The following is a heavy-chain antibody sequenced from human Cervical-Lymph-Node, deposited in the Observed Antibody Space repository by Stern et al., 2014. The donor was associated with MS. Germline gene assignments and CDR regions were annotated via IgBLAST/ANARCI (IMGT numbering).Heavy chain of an antibody. D-gene: IGHD4-23*01. V-gene: IGHV3-11*01. CDR1: GFNFNDHY. CDR2: ISSRAIII. Sequence: HVQLVASGGGLVKPGGSLRLSCAASGFNFNDHYMSWIRQAPGKGLEGISYISSRAIIINYSASVKGRFTISRDDAKNSLYLHMNSLRAEDTALYYCVRSKSDYAGNPANFDHWGQGTLVTVST. CDR3: VRSKSDYAGNPANFDH. J-gene: IGHJ4*02.